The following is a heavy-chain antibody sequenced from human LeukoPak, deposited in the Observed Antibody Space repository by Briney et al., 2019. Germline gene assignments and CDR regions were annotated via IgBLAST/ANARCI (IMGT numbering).Heavy chain of an antibody. V-gene: IGHV5-51*01. CDR1: GYSFTTYW. Sequence: GESLKISCKGSGYSFTTYWIGWVRQMPGKGLGWMGIICPGDSDTRYSPSFQGQVTISADKSISTAYLQWSSLKASDTAMHYCARQARNAFDIWGQGTMVTVSS. CDR3: ARQARNAFDI. CDR2: ICPGDSDT. J-gene: IGHJ3*02.